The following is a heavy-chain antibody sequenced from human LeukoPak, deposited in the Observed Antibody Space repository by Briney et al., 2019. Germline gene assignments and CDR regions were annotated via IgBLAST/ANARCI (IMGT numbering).Heavy chain of an antibody. CDR2: ISGDGGST. CDR1: GFTFDDYA. CDR3: AKDFLFTYYYDSSGYFDY. V-gene: IGHV3-43*02. D-gene: IGHD3-22*01. Sequence: GGSLRLSCAASGFTFDDYAMHWVRQAPGKGLEWVYLISGDGGSTYYADSVKGRFTISRDNSKNSLYLQMNSLRTEDTALYYCAKDFLFTYYYDSSGYFDYWGQGTLVTVSS. J-gene: IGHJ4*02.